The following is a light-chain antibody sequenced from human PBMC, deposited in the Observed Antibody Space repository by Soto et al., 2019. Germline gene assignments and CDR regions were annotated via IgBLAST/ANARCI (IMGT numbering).Light chain of an antibody. J-gene: IGKJ4*01. CDR3: KQRFNWPLT. CDR1: QSVSSY. V-gene: IGKV3-11*01. Sequence: ETVLTQSPATLSLSPGERATLSCRASQSVSSYLAWYQQKPGQAPRLLIYDASNRATGIPARFSGSGSGTDFTLTISSLEPEDFAIYYCKQRFNWPLTFGGGTKVEIK. CDR2: DAS.